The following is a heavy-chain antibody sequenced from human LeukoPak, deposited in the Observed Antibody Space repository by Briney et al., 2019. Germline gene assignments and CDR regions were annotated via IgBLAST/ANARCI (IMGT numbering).Heavy chain of an antibody. D-gene: IGHD6-19*01. V-gene: IGHV1-69*13. CDR3: ARGGHSSGWYSTQILPDY. CDR1: GGTFSSYA. Sequence: SVKVSCKASGGTFSSYAISWVRQAPGQGLEWMGGIIPIFGTANYAQKFQGRVTITADESTSTAYMELSSLRSEDTAVYYCARGGHSSGWYSTQILPDYWGQGTLVTVSS. J-gene: IGHJ4*02. CDR2: IIPIFGTA.